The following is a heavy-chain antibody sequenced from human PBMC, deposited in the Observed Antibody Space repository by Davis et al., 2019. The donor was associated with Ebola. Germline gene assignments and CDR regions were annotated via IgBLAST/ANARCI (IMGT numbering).Heavy chain of an antibody. V-gene: IGHV3-74*01. J-gene: IGHJ4*02. Sequence: HTGGSLRLSCVGSGFTFSHYWMHWIRQAPGRGLEWVARVTGDGSTFYADSVKDRVTISRDNAKSTLYLQMSSLRAEDTAVYYCARGVNRACLDDWGQGTLVTVSS. D-gene: IGHD3-10*01. CDR3: ARGVNRACLDD. CDR1: GFTFSHYW. CDR2: VTGDGST.